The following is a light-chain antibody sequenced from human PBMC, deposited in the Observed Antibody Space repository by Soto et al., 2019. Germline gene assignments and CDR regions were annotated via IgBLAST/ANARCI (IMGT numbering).Light chain of an antibody. CDR2: GAS. Sequence: EIVMTQSPATLSVSPGERATLSCRASQSVGSNLAWYQLKPGQAPRLLIYGASTRATGIPARFSGSGSGTDFTLTISSLQSEDFAIYYCQQYNNWPPYTFGQGTKLEIK. CDR1: QSVGSN. V-gene: IGKV3-15*01. J-gene: IGKJ2*01. CDR3: QQYNNWPPYT.